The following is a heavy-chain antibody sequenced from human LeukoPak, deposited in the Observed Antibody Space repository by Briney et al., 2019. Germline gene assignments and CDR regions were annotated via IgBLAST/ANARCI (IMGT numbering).Heavy chain of an antibody. CDR3: AKVAEGSGPVFDAFDI. V-gene: IGHV3-23*01. CDR2: ISGSGGST. Sequence: PGGSLRLSCAASGFTFSSYAMSWVRQAPGKGLEWVSSISGSGGSTYYADSVKGRFTISRDNSKNTLYLQMNSLRAEDTAVYYCAKVAEGSGPVFDAFDIWGQGTMVTVSS. D-gene: IGHD3-3*01. CDR1: GFTFSSYA. J-gene: IGHJ3*02.